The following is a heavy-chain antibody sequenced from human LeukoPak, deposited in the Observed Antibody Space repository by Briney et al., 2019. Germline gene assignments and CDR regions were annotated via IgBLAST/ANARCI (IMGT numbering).Heavy chain of an antibody. D-gene: IGHD1-26*01. Sequence: GGTLRISCAASGFTFDDYAMHWVRQAPGKGLEWVSLISGDGGSTYYADSVKGRFTISRDNSKNSLYLQMNSLRTEDTALYYCTGSYWGHWWWFDPWGQGTLVTVSS. V-gene: IGHV3-43*02. CDR2: ISGDGGST. CDR3: TGSYWGHWWWFDP. J-gene: IGHJ5*02. CDR1: GFTFDDYA.